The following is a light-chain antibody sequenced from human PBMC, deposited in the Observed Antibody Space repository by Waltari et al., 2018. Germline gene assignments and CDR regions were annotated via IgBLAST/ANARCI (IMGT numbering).Light chain of an antibody. V-gene: IGKV2-30*01. Sequence: DVVMTQSPLSLSVTLGQSASISCRSSESLVASDGNTYFNWFQQRPGQSPRRLLYTVSNRDSGVPDRFSGSGSGTDFTLRITRVEAEDVGVYYCMQGIHRPWTFGQGTKVEIK. J-gene: IGKJ1*01. CDR3: MQGIHRPWT. CDR2: TVS. CDR1: ESLVASDGNTY.